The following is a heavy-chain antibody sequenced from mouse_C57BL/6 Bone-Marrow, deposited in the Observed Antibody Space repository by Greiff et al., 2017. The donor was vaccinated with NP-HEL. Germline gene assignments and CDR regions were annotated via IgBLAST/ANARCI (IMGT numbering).Heavy chain of an antibody. Sequence: EVKLMESGGGLVQPGGSMKLSCVASGFTFSNYWMNWVRQSPEKGLEWVAQIRLKSDNYATHYAESVKGRFTISRDASKSSVYLKMNNIRAEDTGIYYCTEITTVVATREYYFDYWGQGTTLTVSS. V-gene: IGHV6-3*01. J-gene: IGHJ2*01. D-gene: IGHD1-1*01. CDR1: GFTFSNYW. CDR3: TEITTVVATREYYFDY. CDR2: IRLKSDNYAT.